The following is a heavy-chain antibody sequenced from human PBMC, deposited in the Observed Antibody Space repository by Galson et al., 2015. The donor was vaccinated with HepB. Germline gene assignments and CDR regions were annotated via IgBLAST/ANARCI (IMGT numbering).Heavy chain of an antibody. Sequence: SCKASGGTFSSYAISWVRQAPGQGLEWMGGIIPIFGTANYAQKFQGRVTITADESTSTAYMELSSLRSEDTAVYYCARSSGLGFCSGGSCYFEDTFNIWGQGTMVTVSS. J-gene: IGHJ3*02. CDR2: IIPIFGTA. V-gene: IGHV1-69*01. CDR1: GGTFSSYA. D-gene: IGHD2-15*01. CDR3: ARSSGLGFCSGGSCYFEDTFNI.